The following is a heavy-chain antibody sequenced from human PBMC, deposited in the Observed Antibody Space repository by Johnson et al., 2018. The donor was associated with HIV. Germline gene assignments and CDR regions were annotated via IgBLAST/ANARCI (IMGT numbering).Heavy chain of an antibody. J-gene: IGHJ3*02. CDR2: IRFAGSNK. D-gene: IGHD1-26*01. CDR3: AKNNQVWGLLPVDAFDI. Sequence: QVQLVESGGGVVQRGGSLRLACAASGFIFSSYGMHWVRQAPGKGLEWVAFIRFAGSNKFYADSVKGRFTISRDNSKNTLYLQVNSLRPEDTAVYYCAKNNQVWGLLPVDAFDIWGQGTLITVSS. V-gene: IGHV3-30*02. CDR1: GFIFSSYG.